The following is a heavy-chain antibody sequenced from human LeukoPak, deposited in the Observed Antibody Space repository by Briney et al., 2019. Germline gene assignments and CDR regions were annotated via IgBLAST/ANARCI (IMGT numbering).Heavy chain of an antibody. D-gene: IGHD4-17*01. CDR2: ISVSGSRT. V-gene: IGHV3-48*02. CDR1: GFTFSYFS. J-gene: IGHJ4*02. Sequence: PGGSLRLSCAASGFTFSYFSLNWVRQAPGKGLEWVAYISVSGSRTSYADSVQGRFIISRDDAKNSLYLQMNSLRDEDTAVYYCARDLGYGDYVDYFDYWGQGTLVTVSS. CDR3: ARDLGYGDYVDYFDY.